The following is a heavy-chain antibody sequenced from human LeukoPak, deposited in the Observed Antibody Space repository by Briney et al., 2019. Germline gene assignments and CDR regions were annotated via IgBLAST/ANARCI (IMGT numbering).Heavy chain of an antibody. Sequence: PRGSLRLSCAASGFTFSSYEMNWVRQAPGKGLEWVSYISSSGSTIYYADSVKGRFTISRDNAKNSLYLQMNSLRAEDTAVYYCAREGSGLLWFGTTDWGQGTLVTVSS. CDR2: ISSSGSTI. V-gene: IGHV3-48*03. CDR3: AREGSGLLWFGTTD. J-gene: IGHJ4*02. CDR1: GFTFSSYE. D-gene: IGHD3-10*01.